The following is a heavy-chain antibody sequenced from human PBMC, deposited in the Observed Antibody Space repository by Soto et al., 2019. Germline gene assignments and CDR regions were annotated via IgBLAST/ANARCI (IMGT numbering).Heavy chain of an antibody. D-gene: IGHD2-2*01. CDR2: ISYDGSNK. V-gene: IGHV3-30*03. CDR3: ARDACSSTSCYAEATDY. CDR1: GFTFSSYG. J-gene: IGHJ4*02. Sequence: GGSLRLSCAASGFTFSSYGMHWVRQAPGKGLEWVAVISYDGSNKYYADSVKGRFTISRDNSKNTLYLQMNSLRAEDTAVYYCARDACSSTSCYAEATDYWGQGTLVTVSS.